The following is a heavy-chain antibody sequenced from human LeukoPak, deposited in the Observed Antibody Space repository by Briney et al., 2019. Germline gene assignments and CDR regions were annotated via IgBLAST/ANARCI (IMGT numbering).Heavy chain of an antibody. CDR3: ARERRGVAFDI. CDR2: IWYDGSNK. CDR1: GFTFSSYG. J-gene: IGHJ3*02. Sequence: PGGSLRLSCAASGFTFSSYGMHWVRQAPGKGLEWVAVIWYDGSNKYYADSVKGRFTISRDNSKNTLYLQMNSLRAEDTAVYYCARERRGVAFDIWGQGTMVTVSS. D-gene: IGHD3-10*01. V-gene: IGHV3-33*01.